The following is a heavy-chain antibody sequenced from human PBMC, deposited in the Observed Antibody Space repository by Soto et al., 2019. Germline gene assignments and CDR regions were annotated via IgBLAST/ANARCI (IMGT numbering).Heavy chain of an antibody. J-gene: IGHJ4*02. Sequence: QVQLVQSGAEVKKPGASVKVSCKASGYTFTSYGISWVRQAPGQGLEWMGWISAYNGNTNYAQKLQGRVTMTTDTATSTAYMELRSLRSDDTAVYYCARDQSQYPEGVPFDYWGQGTLVTVSS. V-gene: IGHV1-18*01. CDR1: GYTFTSYG. D-gene: IGHD1-1*01. CDR3: ARDQSQYPEGVPFDY. CDR2: ISAYNGNT.